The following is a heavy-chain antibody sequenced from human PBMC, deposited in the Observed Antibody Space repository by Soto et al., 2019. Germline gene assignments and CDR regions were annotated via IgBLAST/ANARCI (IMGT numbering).Heavy chain of an antibody. CDR2: IIPIFGTA. CDR1: GGTFSSYA. CDR3: ARAKDLSVPAAQFYGMDV. Sequence: QVQLVQSGAEVKKPGSSVKVSCKASGGTFSSYAISWVRQAPGQGLEWMGGIIPIFGTANYAQKFQGRVTITADESTSTAYRELSSLRSEDTAVYYCARAKDLSVPAAQFYGMDVWGQGTTVTVSS. J-gene: IGHJ6*02. D-gene: IGHD2-2*01. V-gene: IGHV1-69*12.